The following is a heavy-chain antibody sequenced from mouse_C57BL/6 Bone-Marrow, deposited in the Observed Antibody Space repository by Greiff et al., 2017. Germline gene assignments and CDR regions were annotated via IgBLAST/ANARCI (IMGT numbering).Heavy chain of an antibody. CDR2: ILPSIGRT. D-gene: IGHD2-5*01. J-gene: IGHJ1*03. Sequence: QVQLKESGSELRSPGSSVKLSCKDFDSEVFPIAYMSWVRQKPGHGFEWIGGILPSIGRTIYGEKFEDKATLDADTLSNTAYLELNSLTSEDSAIYYCARPAQYSNYWYFDVWGTGTTVTVSS. V-gene: IGHV15-2*01. CDR1: DSEVFPIAY. CDR3: ARPAQYSNYWYFDV.